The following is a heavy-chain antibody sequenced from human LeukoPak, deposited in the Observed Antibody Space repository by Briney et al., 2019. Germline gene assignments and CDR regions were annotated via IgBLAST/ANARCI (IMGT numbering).Heavy chain of an antibody. CDR2: IKQDGSEK. CDR3: ARDAYGDYEGAFDI. V-gene: IGHV3-7*01. D-gene: IGHD4-17*01. J-gene: IGHJ3*02. CDR1: GFTFSSYW. Sequence: GGSLRLSCAASGFTFSSYWMSWVRQAPGKGLEWAANIKQDGSEKYYVDSVKGRFTISRDNAKNSLYLQMNSLRAEDTAVYYCARDAYGDYEGAFDIWGQGTMVTVSS.